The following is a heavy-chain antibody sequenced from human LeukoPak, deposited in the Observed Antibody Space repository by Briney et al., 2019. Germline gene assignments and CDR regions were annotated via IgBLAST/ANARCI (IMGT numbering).Heavy chain of an antibody. V-gene: IGHV3-48*04. D-gene: IGHD1-26*01. CDR3: ARMGGNLSR. CDR2: ISRSGTNI. CDR1: GFTFNSYG. J-gene: IGHJ4*02. Sequence: GGSLRLSCAASGFTFNSYGMNWVRQAPGKGLDWVSYISRSGTNIYYAESVKGRFTISRDNAKKSLYLQMNSLRVEDTAVYYCARMGGNLSRWGQGTLVTVSS.